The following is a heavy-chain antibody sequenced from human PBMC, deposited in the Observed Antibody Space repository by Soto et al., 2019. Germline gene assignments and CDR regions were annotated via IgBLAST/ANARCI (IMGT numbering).Heavy chain of an antibody. V-gene: IGHV1-69*13. Sequence: VASVKVSCKASGGTFSSYAISWVRQAPGLGLEWMGGIIPIFGTANYAQKFQGRVTITADESTSTAYMELSSLRSEDTAVYYCASGYSSSWYFPFDYWGQGTLVTVSS. J-gene: IGHJ4*02. CDR1: GGTFSSYA. CDR2: IIPIFGTA. D-gene: IGHD6-13*01. CDR3: ASGYSSSWYFPFDY.